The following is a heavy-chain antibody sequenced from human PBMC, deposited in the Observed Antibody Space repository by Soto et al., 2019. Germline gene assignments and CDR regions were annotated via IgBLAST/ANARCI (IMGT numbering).Heavy chain of an antibody. CDR3: ATSRGRGANDY. CDR1: GFTFSDNW. Sequence: EVQLVESGGGLVQPGGSLRLSCAASGFTFSDNWMSWVRQAPGKGLECVANIKTDGSEKYYVDPVKGRFPISRDNANNSLYLQMNSLRAEYTAVYYCATSRGRGANDYWGQGTLVAVSS. CDR2: IKTDGSEK. J-gene: IGHJ4*02. D-gene: IGHD3-10*01. V-gene: IGHV3-7*05.